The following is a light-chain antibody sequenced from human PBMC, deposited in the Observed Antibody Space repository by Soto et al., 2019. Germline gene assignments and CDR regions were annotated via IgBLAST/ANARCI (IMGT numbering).Light chain of an antibody. V-gene: IGKV3-15*01. CDR1: QCVSIL. CDR2: GAN. Sequence: ILMTQSPATLSVSTGGRDTLSSRASQCVSILLAWYRQKPGQAPRLLIHGANTREQGIPARLSGSASGTEFTPNIRSMQYEDFAAYYCQQYNTWPRTFSKVTKVDIK. CDR3: QQYNTWPRT. J-gene: IGKJ1*01.